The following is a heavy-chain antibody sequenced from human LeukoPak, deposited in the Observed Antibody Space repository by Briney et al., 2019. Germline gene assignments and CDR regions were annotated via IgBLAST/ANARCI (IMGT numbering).Heavy chain of an antibody. V-gene: IGHV3-48*01. D-gene: IGHD1-26*01. CDR1: GFTFSSYS. CDR3: AKDKVGQGYYFDY. CDR2: ISSSSSTI. Sequence: GGSLRLSCAASGFTFSSYSMNWVRQAPGKGLEWVSYISSSSSTIYYADSVKGRFTISRDNAKNSLYLQMNSLRAEDTALYYCAKDKVGQGYYFDYWGQGTLVTVSS. J-gene: IGHJ4*02.